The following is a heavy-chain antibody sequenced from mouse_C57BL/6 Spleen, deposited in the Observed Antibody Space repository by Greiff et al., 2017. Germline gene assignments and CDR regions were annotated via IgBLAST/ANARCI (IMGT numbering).Heavy chain of an antibody. V-gene: IGHV1-4*01. D-gene: IGHD1-1*01. CDR2: INPSSGYT. CDR3: AKDGNCYCSSFGY. J-gene: IGHJ2*01. Sequence: QVQLQQSGAELVRPGASVKMSCKASGYTFTSYTMHWVKQRPGQGLEWIGYINPSSGYTKYNQKFKDKATLTADKSSSTAYMQLSSLTSEDSAVDYCAKDGNCYCSSFGYWGQGTTLTVSS. CDR1: GYTFTSYT.